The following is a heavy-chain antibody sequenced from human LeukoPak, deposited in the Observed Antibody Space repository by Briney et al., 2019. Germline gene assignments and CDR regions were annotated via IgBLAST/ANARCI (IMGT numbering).Heavy chain of an antibody. D-gene: IGHD1-26*01. J-gene: IGHJ4*02. CDR1: GFTFSGSA. V-gene: IGHV3-73*01. Sequence: GGSLKLSCAASGFTFSGSAIHWVRQASGKGLEWVGRIRSKANSYATEYAASVKGRFTISRDDPEKSAYLQMNSLKIEDTAVYYCTRMGSGRSVDYWGQGTLVTVSS. CDR2: IRSKANSYAT. CDR3: TRMGSGRSVDY.